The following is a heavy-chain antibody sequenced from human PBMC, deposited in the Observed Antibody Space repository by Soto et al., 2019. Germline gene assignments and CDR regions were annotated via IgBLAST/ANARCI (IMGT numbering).Heavy chain of an antibody. Sequence: GGSLRLSCAASGFTFSSYAMSWVRQAPGKGLEWVSAISGSGDSTYYADSVKGRFTISRDNSENTLYLQMNSLRAEDTAVYYCARRGSGSYYDYWGQGTLVTVSS. CDR2: ISGSGDST. J-gene: IGHJ4*02. D-gene: IGHD1-26*01. CDR1: GFTFSSYA. V-gene: IGHV3-23*01. CDR3: ARRGSGSYYDY.